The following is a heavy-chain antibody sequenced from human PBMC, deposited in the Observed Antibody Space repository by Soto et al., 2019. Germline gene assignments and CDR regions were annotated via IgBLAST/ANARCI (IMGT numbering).Heavy chain of an antibody. CDR1: GGSISSYY. CDR3: ARARGIAAAGSPRSDNWFDP. V-gene: IGHV4-59*01. J-gene: IGHJ5*02. Sequence: LSLTCTVSGGSISSYYWSWIRQPPGKGLEWIGYIYYSGSTNYNPSLKSRVTISVDTSKNQFSLKLSSVTAADTAVYYCARARGIAAAGSPRSDNWFDPWGQGTLVTVSS. D-gene: IGHD6-13*01. CDR2: IYYSGST.